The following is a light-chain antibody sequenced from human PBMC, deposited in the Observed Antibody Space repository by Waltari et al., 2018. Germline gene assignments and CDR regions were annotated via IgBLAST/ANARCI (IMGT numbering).Light chain of an antibody. J-gene: IGLJ2*01. CDR3: SSYTRGTTLVV. Sequence: QSDLTQPASVSGSPGQSITISCTGSSSDIGAFHYVSWYQLHPAQAPKRIIFEVTSRPSVVPKLLVVSRSGNAASLTISGLQAEDEAEYYCSSYTRGTTLVVFGGGTKVTVL. V-gene: IGLV2-14*01. CDR2: EVT. CDR1: SSDIGAFHY.